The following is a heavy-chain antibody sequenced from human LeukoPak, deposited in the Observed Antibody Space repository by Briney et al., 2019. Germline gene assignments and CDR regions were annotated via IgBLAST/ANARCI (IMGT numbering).Heavy chain of an antibody. Sequence: GGSLRLSCSASGFVFSIYTMYWVRQAPEKGPEYVSTISGSGNGGSIYYADSVKGRFTISRDDSKSILYLQMNGLRSEDTAVYYCVKDFGRVRGTPDSWGQGTLVTVSS. V-gene: IGHV3-64D*06. CDR2: ISGSGNGGSI. J-gene: IGHJ4*02. CDR3: VKDFGRVRGTPDS. D-gene: IGHD3-16*01. CDR1: GFVFSIYT.